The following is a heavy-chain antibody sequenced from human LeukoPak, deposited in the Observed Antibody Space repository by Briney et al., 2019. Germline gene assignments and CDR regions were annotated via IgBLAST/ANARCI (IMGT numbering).Heavy chain of an antibody. CDR2: ISYDGSNK. CDR3: AREKSTSFDY. V-gene: IGHV3-30*03. CDR1: GFTFSSYG. J-gene: IGHJ4*02. D-gene: IGHD5/OR15-5a*01. Sequence: PGGSLRLSCAASGFTFSSYGMHWVRQAPGKGLEWVAVISYDGSNKYYADSVKGRFTISRDNSKNTLYLQMNSLRAEDTAVYYCAREKSTSFDYGGQRTLVTVSS.